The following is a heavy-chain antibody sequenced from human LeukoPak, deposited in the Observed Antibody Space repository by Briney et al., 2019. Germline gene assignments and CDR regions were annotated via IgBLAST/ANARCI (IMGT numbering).Heavy chain of an antibody. V-gene: IGHV1-2*02. CDR2: INPNSGGT. D-gene: IGHD3-9*01. Sequence: APVKVSCKASGYTFTGYYMHWVRQAPGQGPEWMGWINPNSGGTNYAQKSQGRVTMTRDTSISTAYMELSRLRSDDTAVYYCARGDILTGYYYFDYWGQGTLVTVSS. CDR1: GYTFTGYY. J-gene: IGHJ4*02. CDR3: ARGDILTGYYYFDY.